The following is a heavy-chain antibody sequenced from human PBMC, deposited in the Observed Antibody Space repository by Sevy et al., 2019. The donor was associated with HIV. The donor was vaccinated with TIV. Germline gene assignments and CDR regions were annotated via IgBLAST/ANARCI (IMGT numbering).Heavy chain of an antibody. V-gene: IGHV3-21*01. J-gene: IGHJ6*02. CDR1: GFDFGTYS. Sequence: GGSLRLSCAASGFDFGTYSMNWVRQAPGKGLEWVSSISSKNDYIFYADSVKVRFTISKDNAKNSLYLQMNSLRVEDTAVYYCAREGDCIGIDCYDDWRLPSYYYYPMDVWGQGTTVTVSS. CDR2: ISSKNDYI. CDR3: AREGDCIGIDCYDDWRLPSYYYYPMDV. D-gene: IGHD2-2*01.